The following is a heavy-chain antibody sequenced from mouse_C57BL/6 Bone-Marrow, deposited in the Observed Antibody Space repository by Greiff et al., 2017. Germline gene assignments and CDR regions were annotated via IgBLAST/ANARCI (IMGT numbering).Heavy chain of an antibody. CDR1: GYTFTDYE. CDR2: IDPETGGT. V-gene: IGHV1-15*01. Sequence: VQLQQSGAELVRPGASVTLSCKASGYTFTDYEMHWVKQTPVHGLEWIGAIDPETGGTAYHPTFNGKSILTAAYSSSTAYMELRSLATEDSAGYYCTRRGSSYNYWGQGTTVTVS. D-gene: IGHD1-1*01. J-gene: IGHJ2*01. CDR3: TRRGSSYNY.